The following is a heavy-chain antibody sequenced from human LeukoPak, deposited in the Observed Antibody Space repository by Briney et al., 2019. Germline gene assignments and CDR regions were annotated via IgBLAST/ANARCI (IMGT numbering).Heavy chain of an antibody. CDR3: ARDPEVGAPATRLDP. Sequence: ASVKVSCKASGYTFTSYYMHWVRQAPGQGLEWMGIINPSGGSTSYAQKFQGRVTMTRDTSTSTVYMELSSLRSEDTAVYYCARDPEVGAPATRLDPWGQGTLVTVSS. V-gene: IGHV1-46*01. D-gene: IGHD1-26*01. J-gene: IGHJ5*02. CDR1: GYTFTSYY. CDR2: INPSGGST.